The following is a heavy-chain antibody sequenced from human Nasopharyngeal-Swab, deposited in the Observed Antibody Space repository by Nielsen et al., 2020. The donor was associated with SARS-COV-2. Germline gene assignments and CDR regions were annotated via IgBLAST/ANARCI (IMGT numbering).Heavy chain of an antibody. J-gene: IGHJ6*02. V-gene: IGHV2-5*02. CDR2: IYWDDDK. Sequence: SGPTLVKPTQTLTLTCTFPRLPLTTSGVGVAWIRQPPGKALEWLALIYWDDDKRYSPSLKSRLTITKDTSKNQVVLTMTNMDPVDTATYYCAHSKQLGYYSYYGMDVWGQGTTVTVSS. CDR3: AHSKQLGYYSYYGMDV. CDR1: RLPLTTSGVG. D-gene: IGHD6-13*01.